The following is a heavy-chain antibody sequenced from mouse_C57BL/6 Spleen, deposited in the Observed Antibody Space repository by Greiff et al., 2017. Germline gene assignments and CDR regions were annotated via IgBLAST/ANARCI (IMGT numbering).Heavy chain of an antibody. J-gene: IGHJ4*01. D-gene: IGHD2-4*01. CDR2: IHPSSGST. V-gene: IGHV1-64*01. CDR3: ANDYDEAMDY. Sequence: VQLQQSGAELVKPGASVKLSCKASGYTFTSYWMHWVKQRPGQGLEWIGMIHPSSGSTNYNEKFKSKATMTADKSSSTAYMQLSSLTAEDSAVYYCANDYDEAMDYWGQGTSVTVSS. CDR1: GYTFTSYW.